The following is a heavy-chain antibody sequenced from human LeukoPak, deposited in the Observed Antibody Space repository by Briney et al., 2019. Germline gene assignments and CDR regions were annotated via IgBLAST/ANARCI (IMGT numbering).Heavy chain of an antibody. J-gene: IGHJ4*02. Sequence: KPSETLSLTCTVSGGSISSYYWSWIRQPPGKGLEWVGYIYYSGSTNYNPSLKSRVTISVDTSKNQFSLKLSSVTAADTAAYYCARGRYSYGPFDYWGQGTLVTVSS. V-gene: IGHV4-59*01. CDR2: IYYSGST. D-gene: IGHD5-18*01. CDR3: ARGRYSYGPFDY. CDR1: GGSISSYY.